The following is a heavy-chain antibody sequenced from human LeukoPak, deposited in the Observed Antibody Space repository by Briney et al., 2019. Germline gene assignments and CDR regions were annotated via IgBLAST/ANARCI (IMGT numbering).Heavy chain of an antibody. D-gene: IGHD6-13*01. CDR1: GFTFDDYA. J-gene: IGHJ6*02. V-gene: IGHV3-43D*03. CDR3: AKDKQQLGYYYYGMDV. CDR2: ISWDGGST. Sequence: PGGSLRLSCAASGFTFDDYAMHWVRQAPGKGMEWVSLISWDGGSTYYADSVKGRFTISRDNSKNSLYLQMNSLRAEDTALYYCAKDKQQLGYYYYGMDVWGQGTTVTVSS.